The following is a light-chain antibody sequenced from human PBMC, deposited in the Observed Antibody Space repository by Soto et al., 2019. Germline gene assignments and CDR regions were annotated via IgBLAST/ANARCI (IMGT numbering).Light chain of an antibody. J-gene: IGLJ1*01. V-gene: IGLV2-14*01. Sequence: QSVLTQPASVSGSPGQSITISCTGTSSDVGGYNYVSWYQQHPVKAPKLMIYDVTNRPSGVSDRFSGSKSGNXASLTISGLQAEDEADYYCSSYTSSSTPYVFGTGTKVTVL. CDR2: DVT. CDR3: SSYTSSSTPYV. CDR1: SSDVGGYNY.